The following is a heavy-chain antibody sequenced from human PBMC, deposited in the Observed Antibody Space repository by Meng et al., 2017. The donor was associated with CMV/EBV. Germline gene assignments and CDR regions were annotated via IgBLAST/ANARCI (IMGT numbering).Heavy chain of an antibody. CDR3: ARGLSGSYFDY. Sequence: LSCAGSGFTFSSYAMHWVRQAPGKGLEWVAVISYDGSNKYYADSVKGRFTISRDNSKNTLYLQMNSLRAEDTAVYYCARGLSGSYFDYWGQGTLVTVSS. J-gene: IGHJ4*02. CDR2: ISYDGSNK. D-gene: IGHD1-26*01. V-gene: IGHV3-30*04. CDR1: GFTFSSYA.